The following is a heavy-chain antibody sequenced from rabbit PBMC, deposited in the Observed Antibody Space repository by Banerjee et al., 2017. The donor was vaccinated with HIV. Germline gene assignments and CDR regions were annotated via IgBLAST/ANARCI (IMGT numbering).Heavy chain of an antibody. CDR2: IYSGDDNT. CDR3: AGQLVPGSNDFNL. Sequence: QEQLVESGGGLVQAEGSLTLTCTASGFSFRYYMCWVRQAPGKGLEWIACIYSGDDNTYYASWVNGRFTITKTSSTTVTLQMTSLTAADTATYFCAGQLVPGSNDFNLWGPGTLVTVS. V-gene: IGHV1S45*01. D-gene: IGHD7-1*01. J-gene: IGHJ4*01. CDR1: GFSFRYY.